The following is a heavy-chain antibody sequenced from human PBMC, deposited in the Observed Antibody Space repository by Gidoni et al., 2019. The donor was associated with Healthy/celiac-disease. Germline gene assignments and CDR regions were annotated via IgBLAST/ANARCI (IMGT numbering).Heavy chain of an antibody. CDR2: ISWNSGSI. D-gene: IGHD2-2*02. J-gene: IGHJ4*02. CDR1: GFTFDDYA. Sequence: EVQLVESGGGLVQRGRSLRLSCAASGFTFDDYAMHWVRQAPGKGLEWVSGISWNSGSIGYADSVKGRFTISRDNAKNSLYLQMNSLRAEDTALYYCAKDMWACSSTSCYTVSSFDYWGQGTLVTVSS. CDR3: AKDMWACSSTSCYTVSSFDY. V-gene: IGHV3-9*01.